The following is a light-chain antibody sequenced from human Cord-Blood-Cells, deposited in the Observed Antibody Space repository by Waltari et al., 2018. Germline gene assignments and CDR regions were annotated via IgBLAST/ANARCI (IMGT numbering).Light chain of an antibody. J-gene: IGKJ4*01. CDR2: DTS. V-gene: IGKV3-11*01. CDR3: QQRNSWPLT. CDR1: QTVNTY. Sequence: PGERATLSCRASQTVNTYLAWYQQKPGQAPRLLIYDTSNRATCIPARFSGSGSGTDFTLTISSLEPEDFAVYYCQQRNSWPLTFGGGTKVEIK.